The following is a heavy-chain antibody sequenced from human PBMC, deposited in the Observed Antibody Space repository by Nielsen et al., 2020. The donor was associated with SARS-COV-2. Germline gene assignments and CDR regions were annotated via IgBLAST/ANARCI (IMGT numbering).Heavy chain of an antibody. D-gene: IGHD5-18*01. J-gene: IGHJ6*02. CDR1: GFTFSSYA. Sequence: ESLKISCAAPGFTFSSYAMSWVRQAPGKGLEWVSAISGSGGSTYYADSVKGRFTISRDNSKNTLYLQMNSLRAEDTAVYYCARGGYSYGPNYYYGMDVWGQGTTVTVSS. CDR3: ARGGYSYGPNYYYGMDV. CDR2: ISGSGGST. V-gene: IGHV3-23*01.